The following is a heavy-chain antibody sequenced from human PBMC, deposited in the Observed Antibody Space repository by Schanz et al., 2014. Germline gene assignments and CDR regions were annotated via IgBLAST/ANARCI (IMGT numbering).Heavy chain of an antibody. Sequence: EVQLVESGGGLVQPGGSLRLSCSASGFSFSDHTMRWDRQAPGKGLEPVSVTYLGGNTDYADSVKGRFTISRDDSKNTLHLQMNSLRSEDTAVYYCAKDGVEAGATVWGQGILVTVSS. D-gene: IGHD6-25*01. CDR3: AKDGVEAGATV. CDR2: TYLGGNT. J-gene: IGHJ4*02. V-gene: IGHV3-66*01. CDR1: GFSFSDHT.